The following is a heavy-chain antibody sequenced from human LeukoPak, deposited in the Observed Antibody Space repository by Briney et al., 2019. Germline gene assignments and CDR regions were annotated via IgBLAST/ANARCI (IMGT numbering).Heavy chain of an antibody. CDR3: ARDRDVRGGYDYGGDDAFDI. J-gene: IGHJ3*02. D-gene: IGHD5-12*01. CDR2: IYPGDSDT. CDR1: GYSFTSYW. Sequence: GESLKISCKGSGYSFTSYWIGWVRQMPGKGLEWMGIIYPGDSDTRYSPSFQGQVTISADKSISTAYLQWSSLKASDTAMYYCARDRDVRGGYDYGGDDAFDIWGQGTMVTVSS. V-gene: IGHV5-51*01.